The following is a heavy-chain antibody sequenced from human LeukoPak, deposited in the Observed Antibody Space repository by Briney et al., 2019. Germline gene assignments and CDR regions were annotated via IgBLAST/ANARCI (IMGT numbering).Heavy chain of an antibody. J-gene: IGHJ4*02. CDR2: INPNSGGT. Sequence: GASVKVSCKASGYTFTGYYMHWVRQAPGQGLEWMGWINPNSGGTNYAQKFQGRVTMTRDTSISTAYMELSRLRSDDTAVYYCARARVIIVDITEAYFDYWGQGTLVTVSS. CDR3: ARARVIIVDITEAYFDY. D-gene: IGHD3-22*01. V-gene: IGHV1-2*02. CDR1: GYTFTGYY.